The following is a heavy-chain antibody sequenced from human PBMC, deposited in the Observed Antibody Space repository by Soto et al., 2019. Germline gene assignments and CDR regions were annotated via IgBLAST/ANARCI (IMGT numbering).Heavy chain of an antibody. J-gene: IGHJ4*02. CDR2: MSYDGSNK. D-gene: IGHD3-16*01. CDR1: GFTFSSYA. Sequence: QVQLVESGGGVVQPGRSLRLSCAASGFTFSSYAMHWVRRAPGKGLEWMAVMSYDGSNKYYADSVKGRFTISRDNSTNTLYPQMNSLRPEDTALYYCAREGGAYWGQGTLVIVSS. CDR3: AREGGAY. V-gene: IGHV3-30-3*01.